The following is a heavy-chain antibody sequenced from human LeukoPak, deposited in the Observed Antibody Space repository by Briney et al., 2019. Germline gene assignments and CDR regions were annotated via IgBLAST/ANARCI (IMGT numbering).Heavy chain of an antibody. V-gene: IGHV1-18*01. J-gene: IGHJ4*02. CDR2: ISAYNGNT. D-gene: IGHD2-2*01. CDR1: GYTFTSYG. CDR3: ARSGGDYQLLPYYFDY. Sequence: GASVKVSCKASGYTFTSYGISWVRQAPGQGLEWMGWISAYNGNTNYAQKLQGRVTMTTDTSTSTAYMELRSLRSGDTAVYYCARSGGDYQLLPYYFDYWGQGTLVTVSS.